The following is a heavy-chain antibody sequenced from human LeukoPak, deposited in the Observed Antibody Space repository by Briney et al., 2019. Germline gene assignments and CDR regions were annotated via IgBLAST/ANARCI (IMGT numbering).Heavy chain of an antibody. D-gene: IGHD3-10*01. CDR3: ARPYGSGSYTHY. V-gene: IGHV4-59*01. CDR1: RGSISGYS. J-gene: IGHJ4*02. CDR2: IYYSGDT. Sequence: SETLSLTCTVSRGSISGYSWSWIRQSPGGGLEWIGYIYYSGDTAYNPSLRSRVTLSVATSKNQFSLQLRSVTTADTAVYYCARPYGSGSYTHYWGQGTLVTVSS.